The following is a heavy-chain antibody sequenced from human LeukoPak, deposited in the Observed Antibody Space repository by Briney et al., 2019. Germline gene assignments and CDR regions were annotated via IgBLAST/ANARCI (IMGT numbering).Heavy chain of an antibody. D-gene: IGHD4-23*01. CDR3: TYGDSGGDDAFDI. V-gene: IGHV3-73*01. CDR1: GLTFSGSA. CDR2: IRSKANNYAT. Sequence: PGGSLRLSCAASGLTFSGSAMQWVRQASGKGLEWVGRIRSKANNYATAHAASVKGRFTISRDDSKNTAYLQMNSLKTEDTAVYYCTYGDSGGDDAFDIWGQGTMVTVSS. J-gene: IGHJ3*02.